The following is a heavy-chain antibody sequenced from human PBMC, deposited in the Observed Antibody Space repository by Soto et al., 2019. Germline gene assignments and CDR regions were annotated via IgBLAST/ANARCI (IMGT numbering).Heavy chain of an antibody. V-gene: IGHV3-11*06. CDR3: VRGGGGGLFDP. CDR2: ISPGSRYP. CDR1: GFTFGDSC. Sequence: GGSLRLSCAVSGFTFGDSCMSWIRQAPGKGLEWLSYISPGSRYPAYADSVKGRFTISRDNARRSLFLQMTSLTAEDTAMYYCVRGGGGGLFDPWGQGTMVTVSS. J-gene: IGHJ5*02. D-gene: IGHD2-15*01.